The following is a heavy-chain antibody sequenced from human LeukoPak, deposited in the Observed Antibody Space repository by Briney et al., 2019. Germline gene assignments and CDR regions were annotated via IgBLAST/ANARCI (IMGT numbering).Heavy chain of an antibody. J-gene: IGHJ4*02. D-gene: IGHD6-13*01. CDR3: AIGRGGQQLGDY. CDR2: IYPDDSDT. Sequence: GESLKISCKHSEYSFPNYCIGWVRQMPGKGLEWMGIIYPDDSDTRYSPSFQGQVTISADRSISTAYLQWSSLKASDTAMYYCAIGRGGQQLGDYWGQGTLVTVSS. CDR1: EYSFPNYC. V-gene: IGHV5-51*01.